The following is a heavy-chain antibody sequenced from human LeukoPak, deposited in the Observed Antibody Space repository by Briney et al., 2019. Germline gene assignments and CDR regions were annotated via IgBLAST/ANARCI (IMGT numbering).Heavy chain of an antibody. CDR3: ARGRGEGRGISMVRGVRAPSYNWFDP. D-gene: IGHD3-10*01. CDR2: IYFSGST. Sequence: PSETLSLTCTVSGASISSSTYYWGWIRQPPGKGLEWIGSIYFSGSTYYNPSLKSRVTISVDTSKNQFSLKLSSVTAADTAVYYCARGRGEGRGISMVRGVRAPSYNWFDPWGQGTLVTVFS. CDR1: GASISSSTYY. V-gene: IGHV4-39*07. J-gene: IGHJ5*02.